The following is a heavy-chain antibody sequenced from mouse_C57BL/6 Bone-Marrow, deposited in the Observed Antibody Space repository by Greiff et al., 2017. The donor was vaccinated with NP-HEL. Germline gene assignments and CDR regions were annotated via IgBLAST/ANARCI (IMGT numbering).Heavy chain of an antibody. Sequence: EVMLVESGGGLVQPKGSLKLSCAASGFSFNTYAMNWVRQAPGKGLEWVARIRSKSNNYATYYADSVKDRFTISRDDSESMLYLQMNNLKTEDTAMYYCVRRGDGYYYWYFDVWGTGTTVTVSS. J-gene: IGHJ1*03. CDR1: GFSFNTYA. V-gene: IGHV10-1*01. CDR3: VRRGDGYYYWYFDV. CDR2: IRSKSNNYAT. D-gene: IGHD2-3*01.